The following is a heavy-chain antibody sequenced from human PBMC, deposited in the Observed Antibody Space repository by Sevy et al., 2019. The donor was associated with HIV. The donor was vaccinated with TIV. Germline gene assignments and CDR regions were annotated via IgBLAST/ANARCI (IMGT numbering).Heavy chain of an antibody. V-gene: IGHV3-21*01. D-gene: IGHD6-13*01. J-gene: IGHJ6*02. CDR3: ASEKEQLVLWPYYGMDV. CDR1: GFSFSNYN. Sequence: GGFLRLSCAASGFSFSNYNMNWVRQAPGKGLEWVACISNSSSYIYYVDSVKGRFTISRDNAKNSLYLQMNSLRAEDTAVYYCASEKEQLVLWPYYGMDVWGQGTTVTVSS. CDR2: ISNSSSYI.